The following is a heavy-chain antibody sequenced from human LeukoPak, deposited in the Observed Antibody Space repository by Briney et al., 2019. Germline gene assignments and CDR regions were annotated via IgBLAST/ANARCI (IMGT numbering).Heavy chain of an antibody. CDR2: ISGSGGST. CDR3: AKDYHYYDSSGYFDY. Sequence: GGSLRLSCAASGFTFSSCAMSWVRQAPGKGLEWVSAISGSGGSTYYADSVKGRFTISRDNSKNTLYLQMNSLRGEDTAVYYCAKDYHYYDSSGYFDYWGQGTLVTVSS. V-gene: IGHV3-23*01. D-gene: IGHD3-22*01. J-gene: IGHJ4*02. CDR1: GFTFSSCA.